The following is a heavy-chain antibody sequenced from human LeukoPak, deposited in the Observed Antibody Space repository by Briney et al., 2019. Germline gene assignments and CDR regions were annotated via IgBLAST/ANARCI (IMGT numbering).Heavy chain of an antibody. CDR1: GSSISSGSYS. CDR2: IYPRGST. D-gene: IGHD7-27*01. V-gene: IGHV4-30-2*01. J-gene: IGHJ4*02. CDR3: ARFSPRAMGNYLDF. Sequence: PSQTLSLTCAVSGSSISSGSYSWSWIRQPPGKGLEWIGYIYPRGSTHYNPSLKSRVILSLDKSANQFSLNLSSVTAADTAVYYCARFSPRAMGNYLDFWGQGTLVTVSS.